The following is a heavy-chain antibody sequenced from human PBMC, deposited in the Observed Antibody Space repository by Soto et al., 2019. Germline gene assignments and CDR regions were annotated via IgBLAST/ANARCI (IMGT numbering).Heavy chain of an antibody. J-gene: IGHJ4*02. CDR1: GFTFSSYG. V-gene: IGHV3-30*18. CDR2: ISYDGSNK. Sequence: PGGSLRLSCAASGFTFSSYGMHWVRQAPGKGLEWVAVISYDGSNKYYADSVKGRFTISRDNSKNTLYLQMNSLSAEDTAVYYCAKETYYYGSGSYYDYWGQGTLVTVSS. D-gene: IGHD3-10*01. CDR3: AKETYYYGSGSYYDY.